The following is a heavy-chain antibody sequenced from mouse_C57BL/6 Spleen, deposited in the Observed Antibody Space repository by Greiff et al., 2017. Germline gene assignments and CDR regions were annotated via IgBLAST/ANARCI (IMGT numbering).Heavy chain of an antibody. CDR2: ISSGGSYT. J-gene: IGHJ3*01. CDR3: ARHEAGSWQFGY. V-gene: IGHV5-6*01. D-gene: IGHD1-1*01. Sequence: EVKLMESGGDLVKPGGSLKLSCAASGFTFSSYGMSWVRQTPDKRLEWVASISSGGSYTYYPESVKGRFTISSDNAKNTLYLQMSSLKSEDTAMYNCARHEAGSWQFGYWGQGTLVTVSA. CDR1: GFTFSSYG.